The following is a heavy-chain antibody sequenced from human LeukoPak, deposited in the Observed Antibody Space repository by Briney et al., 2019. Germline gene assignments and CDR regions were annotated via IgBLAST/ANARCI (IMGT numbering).Heavy chain of an antibody. Sequence: ASVKVSCKASGGTFSSYAISWVRQAPGQGLEWTGGIIPIFGTANYAQKFQGRVTITADESTSTAYMELSSLRSEDTAVYYCARVLGYCSSTSCSAPYFDYWGQGTLVTVSS. V-gene: IGHV1-69*13. CDR2: IIPIFGTA. D-gene: IGHD2-2*01. J-gene: IGHJ4*02. CDR1: GGTFSSYA. CDR3: ARVLGYCSSTSCSAPYFDY.